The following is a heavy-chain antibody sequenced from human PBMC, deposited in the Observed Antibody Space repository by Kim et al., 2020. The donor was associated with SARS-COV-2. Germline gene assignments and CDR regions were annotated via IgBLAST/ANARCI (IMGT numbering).Heavy chain of an antibody. CDR2: ISYDGSNK. Sequence: GGSLRLSCAASGFTFSSYGMHWVRQAPGKGLEWVAVISYDGSNKYYADSVKGRFTISRDNSKNTLYLQMNSLRAEDTAVYYCARGEYSEMYYFDYWGQGTLVTVSS. CDR3: ARGEYSEMYYFDY. D-gene: IGHD2-15*01. J-gene: IGHJ4*02. CDR1: GFTFSSYG. V-gene: IGHV3-33*05.